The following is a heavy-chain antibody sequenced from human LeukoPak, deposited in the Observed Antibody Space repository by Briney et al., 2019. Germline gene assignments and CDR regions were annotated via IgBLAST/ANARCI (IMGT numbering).Heavy chain of an antibody. CDR3: ARDIVVPAASGRYFDY. CDR1: GFTFSNYG. Sequence: GGSLRLSCAASGFTFSNYGMHWVRQAPGKGLEWVAFIRYDGSNKYYADSVKGRFTISRDNSKNTLYLQMNSLRPEDTAVYYCARDIVVPAASGRYFDYWGQGTLTTVSS. J-gene: IGHJ4*02. D-gene: IGHD2-2*01. V-gene: IGHV3-30*02. CDR2: IRYDGSNK.